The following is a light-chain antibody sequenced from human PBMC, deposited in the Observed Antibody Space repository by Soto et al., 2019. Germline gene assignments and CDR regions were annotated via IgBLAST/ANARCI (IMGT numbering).Light chain of an antibody. J-gene: IGLJ2*01. CDR3: CSHAASTTVV. CDR2: DGI. CDR1: NSDVGSYNP. Sequence: QSALTQPASVSGSPGQSITISCTGTNSDVGSYNPVSWYQQHPGRAPKLMIYDGIKRPPGVSNRFSGSRSGNTASLTISGLQAEDEADYYCCSHAASTTVVFGGGTTLTVL. V-gene: IGLV2-23*01.